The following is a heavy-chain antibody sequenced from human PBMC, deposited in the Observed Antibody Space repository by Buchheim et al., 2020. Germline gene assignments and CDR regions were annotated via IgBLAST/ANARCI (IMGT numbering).Heavy chain of an antibody. J-gene: IGHJ4*02. V-gene: IGHV4-31*03. CDR2: IYYSGST. D-gene: IGHD3-22*01. CDR3: ARKRVFHYDSSGYLYYFDY. CDR1: GGSISSGGYY. Sequence: QVQLQESGPGLVKPSQTLSLTCTVSGGSISSGGYYWSWIRQHPGKGLEWIGYIYYSGSTYYNPSLKSRVHISVHKSKNQFSLKLGYVAAADTAVYYCARKRVFHYDSSGYLYYFDYWGQGTL.